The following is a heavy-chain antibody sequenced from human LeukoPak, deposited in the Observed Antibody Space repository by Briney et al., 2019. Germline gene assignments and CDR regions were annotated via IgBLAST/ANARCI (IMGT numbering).Heavy chain of an antibody. V-gene: IGHV3-48*03. Sequence: GGSLRLSCAASGFTFSSYEMNWVRQAPGEGLEWVSYISSSGSTIYYADSVKGRFTISRDNAKNSLYLQMYSLRAEDTAVYYCAREGMATTVDYWGQGTLVTVSS. CDR2: ISSSGSTI. CDR1: GFTFSSYE. J-gene: IGHJ4*02. CDR3: AREGMATTVDY. D-gene: IGHD5-24*01.